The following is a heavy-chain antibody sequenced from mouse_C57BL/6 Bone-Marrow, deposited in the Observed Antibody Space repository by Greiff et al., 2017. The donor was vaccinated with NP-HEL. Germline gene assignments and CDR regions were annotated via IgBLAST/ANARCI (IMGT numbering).Heavy chain of an antibody. Sequence: QVQLQQPGAELVKPGASVKLSCKASGYTFTSYWMHWVKQRPGRGLEWIGRIDPNSGGTKYNEKFKSKATLTVDKPSSTAYMQLSSLTSEDSAVYYCARGRFITTVVAYYFDYWGQGTTLTVSS. D-gene: IGHD1-1*01. CDR1: GYTFTSYW. J-gene: IGHJ2*01. CDR3: ARGRFITTVVAYYFDY. CDR2: IDPNSGGT. V-gene: IGHV1-72*01.